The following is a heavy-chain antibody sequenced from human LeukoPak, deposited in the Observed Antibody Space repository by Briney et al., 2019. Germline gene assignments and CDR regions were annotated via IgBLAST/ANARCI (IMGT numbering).Heavy chain of an antibody. CDR1: GGSISSYY. V-gene: IGHV4-59*01. Sequence: SETLSLTCTVSGGSISSYYWNWLRQPPGKGLEWIGYIYYSGSTNYNPSLKSRVTISVDTSKNQFSLKLSSVTAADTAVYYCARGADSSGYYSIFYFDYWGQGTLVTVSS. D-gene: IGHD3-22*01. J-gene: IGHJ4*02. CDR3: ARGADSSGYYSIFYFDY. CDR2: IYYSGST.